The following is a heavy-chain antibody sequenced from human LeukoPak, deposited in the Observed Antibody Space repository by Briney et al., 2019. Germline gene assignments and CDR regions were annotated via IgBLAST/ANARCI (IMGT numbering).Heavy chain of an antibody. D-gene: IGHD5-12*01. CDR2: KDYSGST. CDR3: ASHSGGYAY. Sequence: SETLSLTCTVSGGSISSYYWSWIRQPPGKGLEWIGYKDYSGSTNYNRSLKSRVTISVDTSKNQFSLKLSSVTAADTAVYYCASHSGGYAYWGQGTLVTVS. V-gene: IGHV4-59*12. J-gene: IGHJ4*02. CDR1: GGSISSYY.